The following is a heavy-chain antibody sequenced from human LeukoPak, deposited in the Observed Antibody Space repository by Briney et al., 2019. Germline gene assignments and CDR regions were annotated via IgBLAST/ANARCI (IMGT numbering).Heavy chain of an antibody. V-gene: IGHV3-73*01. Sequence: PGGSLRLSCAASGFTFSGSSMHWVPQASGKGLEWVGRIRSKSNSYATTYAASVKGRFTISRDDSKNTAYLQMNSLNTEDTAVYYCTRENSNTGYDLYFDYWGQGTLVTVSS. CDR1: GFTFSGSS. CDR3: TRENSNTGYDLYFDY. J-gene: IGHJ4*02. D-gene: IGHD5-12*01. CDR2: IRSKSNSYAT.